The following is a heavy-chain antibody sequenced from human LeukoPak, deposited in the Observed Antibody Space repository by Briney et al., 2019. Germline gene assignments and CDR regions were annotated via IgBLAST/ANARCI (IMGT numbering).Heavy chain of an antibody. Sequence: GGSLRLSCAASGFTFSNAWMSWVRQAPGKGLEWVGRIKSKTDGGTTDYAAPVKGRFTISRDDSKNTLYLQMNSLKTEDTAVYYCTTDTADYVWGSYRYRYFDYWGQGTLVTVSS. V-gene: IGHV3-15*01. CDR1: GFTFSNAW. CDR2: IKSKTDGGTT. CDR3: TTDTADYVWGSYRYRYFDY. D-gene: IGHD3-16*02. J-gene: IGHJ4*02.